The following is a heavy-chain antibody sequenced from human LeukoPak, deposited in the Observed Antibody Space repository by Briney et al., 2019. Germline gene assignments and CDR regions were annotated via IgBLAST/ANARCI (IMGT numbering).Heavy chain of an antibody. CDR3: AREYRTGPYYYYYYMDV. CDR1: GYTFTGYY. D-gene: IGHD1-14*01. Sequence: ASVKVSCKASGYTFTGYYMHWVRQAPGQGLEWMGWINTNTGNPTYAQGFTGRFVFSLDTSVSTAYLQISSLKAEDIAVYYCAREYRTGPYYYYYYMDVWGKGTTVTVSS. V-gene: IGHV7-4-1*02. J-gene: IGHJ6*03. CDR2: INTNTGNP.